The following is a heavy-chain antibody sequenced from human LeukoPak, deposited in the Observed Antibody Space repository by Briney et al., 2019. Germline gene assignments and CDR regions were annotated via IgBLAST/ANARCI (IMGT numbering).Heavy chain of an antibody. V-gene: IGHV5-51*01. CDR3: ARATAAYAVTTADYYYYMDV. J-gene: IGHJ6*03. CDR1: GYSFTTSW. D-gene: IGHD4-17*01. Sequence: GESLKISCKGSGYSFTTSWIGWVRQMPGKGLEWMGIIYLGDSDIRYSPSFRGQVTMSADKSISTAYLQWSSLKATDTAMYYCARATAAYAVTTADYYYYMDVWGKGTTVTVS. CDR2: IYLGDSDI.